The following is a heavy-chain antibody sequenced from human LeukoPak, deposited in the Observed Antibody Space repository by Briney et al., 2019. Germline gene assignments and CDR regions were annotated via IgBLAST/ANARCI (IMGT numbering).Heavy chain of an antibody. CDR2: IQYDGSIR. J-gene: IGHJ5*02. V-gene: IGHV3-30*02. CDR3: AKDYSKTSYYGSGTYYRPNWFDP. CDR1: GFTFSSYG. D-gene: IGHD3-10*01. Sequence: GGSLRLSCAASGFTFSSYGMHWVRQAPGKGLEWVAFIQYDGSIRLYGDSVKGRSTISRDNSKNTLYLQMNSLRAEDTAVYYCAKDYSKTSYYGSGTYYRPNWFDPWGQGTLVTVSS.